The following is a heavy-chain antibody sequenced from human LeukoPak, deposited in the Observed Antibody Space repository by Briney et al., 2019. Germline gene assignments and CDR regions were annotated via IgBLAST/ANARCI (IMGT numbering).Heavy chain of an antibody. Sequence: GGSLRLSCAASGFTFSNFGLNCVRQAPGKGLEWVAFISDNGRRTYYLESVKGLFTISRDDSKNTLYLQMNSLRVEDTAVYYCARDRIGKYSIDYWGQGTLVTVSS. CDR1: GFTFSNFG. D-gene: IGHD2-15*01. CDR3: ARDRIGKYSIDY. J-gene: IGHJ4*02. V-gene: IGHV3-33*08. CDR2: ISDNGRRT.